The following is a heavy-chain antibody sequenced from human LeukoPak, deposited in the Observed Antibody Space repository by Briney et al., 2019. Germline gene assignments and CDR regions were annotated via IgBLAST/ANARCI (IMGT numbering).Heavy chain of an antibody. CDR1: GFTFSSYA. CDR3: AKAPVLRYFDWRSDDFDY. CDR2: ISGSGGST. V-gene: IGHV3-23*01. D-gene: IGHD3-9*01. J-gene: IGHJ4*02. Sequence: PGGSLRLSCAASGFTFSSYAMSWVRQAPGKGLEWVSAISGSGGSTYYADSVKGRFTISRDNSKNTLYLQTNSLRAEDTAVYYCAKAPVLRYFDWRSDDFDYWGQGTLVTVSS.